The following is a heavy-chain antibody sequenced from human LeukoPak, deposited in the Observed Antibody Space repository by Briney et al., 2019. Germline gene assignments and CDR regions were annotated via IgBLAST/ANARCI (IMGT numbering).Heavy chain of an antibody. CDR2: INHSGST. D-gene: IGHD2/OR15-2a*01. V-gene: IGHV4-34*01. CDR3: ARVLYTYDAFDI. CDR1: GGSFSGYY. J-gene: IGHJ3*02. Sequence: SETLSLTCAVYGGSFSGYYWSWIRQPPGKGLEWIGEINHSGSTNYNPSLKSRVTISVDTSKNQFSLKLSSVTAADTAVYYCARVLYTYDAFDIWGQGTLGTVSS.